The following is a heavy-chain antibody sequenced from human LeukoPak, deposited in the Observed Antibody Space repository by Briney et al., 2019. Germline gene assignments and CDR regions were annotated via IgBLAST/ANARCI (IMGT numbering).Heavy chain of an antibody. Sequence: ESSLILSCAASGFTFSSYWMHWLRKPPGKVLEWVSVIYSGGSTYYADSVKGRLTISRDNSKNTLYLQMNSLGAEDTAVYYCARVRENDAFDIWGQGTMVTVSS. J-gene: IGHJ3*02. D-gene: IGHD5-24*01. CDR3: ARVRENDAFDI. CDR2: IYSGGST. CDR1: GFTFSSYW. V-gene: IGHV3-66*01.